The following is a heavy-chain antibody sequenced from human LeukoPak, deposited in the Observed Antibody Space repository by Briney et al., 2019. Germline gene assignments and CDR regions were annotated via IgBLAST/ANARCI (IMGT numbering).Heavy chain of an antibody. CDR1: GYTFTSYD. Sequence: ASVKVSCKASGYTFTSYDINWVRQATGQGLEWMGWMNPNSGNTGYAQKFQGRVTMTRNTSISTAYMELSSLRSEDTAVYYCERGVVVVAAAYFDYWGQGTLVTVSS. V-gene: IGHV1-8*01. D-gene: IGHD2-15*01. CDR2: MNPNSGNT. J-gene: IGHJ4*02. CDR3: ERGVVVVAAAYFDY.